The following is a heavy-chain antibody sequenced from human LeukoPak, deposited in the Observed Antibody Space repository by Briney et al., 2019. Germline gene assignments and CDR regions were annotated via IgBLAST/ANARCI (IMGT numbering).Heavy chain of an antibody. J-gene: IGHJ3*02. D-gene: IGHD5-12*01. CDR2: INAGNGNT. Sequence: ASVKVSCKASGYTFTSYAMHWVRQAPGQRLEWMGWINAGNGNTKYSQKFQGRVTITRDTYASTAYMELSSLRSEDTAVYYCARVDIVALGSAFDIWGQGTMVTVSS. CDR3: ARVDIVALGSAFDI. V-gene: IGHV1-3*01. CDR1: GYTFTSYA.